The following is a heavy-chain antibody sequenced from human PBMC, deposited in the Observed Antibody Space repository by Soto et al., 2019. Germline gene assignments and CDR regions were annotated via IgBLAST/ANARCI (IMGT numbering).Heavy chain of an antibody. D-gene: IGHD3-22*01. CDR2: IYWDDDQ. V-gene: IGHV2-5*02. CDR1: GFSLSTSGVG. CDR3: AHSKVTMIPEYYYGMDV. J-gene: IGHJ6*02. Sequence: QITLKESGPTLVKPTQTLTLTCTFSGFSLSTSGVGVGWIRQPPGKALEWLALIYWDDDQRYSPSLKSRITITKDTSKIQVVLTMTNMDPVDTATYYCAHSKVTMIPEYYYGMDVWGQGTTVTVSS.